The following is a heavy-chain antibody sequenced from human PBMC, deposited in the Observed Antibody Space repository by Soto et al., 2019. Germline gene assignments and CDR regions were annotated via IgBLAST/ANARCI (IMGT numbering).Heavy chain of an antibody. CDR3: AKDSIAAAGHLYYYDGMDV. J-gene: IGHJ6*02. CDR2: ISYDGSNK. CDR1: GFTFSSYG. D-gene: IGHD6-13*01. V-gene: IGHV3-30*18. Sequence: QVQLVESGGGVVQPGRSLRLSCAASGFTFSSYGMHWVRQAPGKGLEWVAVISYDGSNKYYADSVKGRFTISRDNSKNTMYLQMNSLRAEDTAVYYCAKDSIAAAGHLYYYDGMDVWGQGTTVTVSS.